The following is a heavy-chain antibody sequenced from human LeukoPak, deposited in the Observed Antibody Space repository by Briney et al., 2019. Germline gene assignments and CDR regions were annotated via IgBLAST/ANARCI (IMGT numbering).Heavy chain of an antibody. D-gene: IGHD3-3*01. Sequence: PSETLSLTCTVSGGSISSYYWSWIRQPPGKGLEWIGYIYYSGSTNYNPSLKSRVTMSVDTSKNQFTLKLTSVTAADTAVYYCARVTDFWSGYSSYYYMDVWGKGTTVTVSS. CDR1: GGSISSYY. V-gene: IGHV4-59*12. CDR3: ARVTDFWSGYSSYYYMDV. CDR2: IYYSGST. J-gene: IGHJ6*03.